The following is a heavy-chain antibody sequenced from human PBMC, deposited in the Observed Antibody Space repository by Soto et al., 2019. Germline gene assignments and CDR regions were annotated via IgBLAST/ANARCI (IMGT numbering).Heavy chain of an antibody. J-gene: IGHJ3*02. CDR3: AGEAHMTGDAFDI. Sequence: GGSLRLSCAASGFTFSSYGMHWVRQAPGKGLEWVAVIWYDGSNKYYADSVKGRFTISRDNSKNTLYLQMNSLRAEDTAVYYCAGEAHMTGDAFDIWGQGTMVTVSS. D-gene: IGHD3-9*01. CDR2: IWYDGSNK. CDR1: GFTFSSYG. V-gene: IGHV3-33*01.